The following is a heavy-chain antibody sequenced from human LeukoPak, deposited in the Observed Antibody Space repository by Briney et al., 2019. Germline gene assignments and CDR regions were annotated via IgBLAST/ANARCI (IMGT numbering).Heavy chain of an antibody. V-gene: IGHV3-23*01. J-gene: IGHJ4*02. D-gene: IGHD7-27*01. CDR3: ARDGQAFNRNWDYLEY. CDR1: GYIFDTFA. CDR2: IGNTET. Sequence: PGESLRLSCLASGYIFDTFAMNWVRQAPGKGLEWVAAIGNTETYYADSVKGRFNISRDNSNNTIYLHMRNLRAEDTALYYCARDGQAFNRNWDYLEYWGQGTPVTVSS.